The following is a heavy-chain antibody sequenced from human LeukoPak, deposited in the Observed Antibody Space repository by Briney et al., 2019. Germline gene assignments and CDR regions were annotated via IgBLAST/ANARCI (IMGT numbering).Heavy chain of an antibody. D-gene: IGHD3-22*01. J-gene: IGHJ4*02. CDR1: GFTFSSYW. V-gene: IGHV3-7*03. Sequence: PGGSLRLSCAASGFTFSSYWMSWVRQAPGKGLEWVANIKQDGSEKYYVDSVKGRFTTSRDNAKYSLYLQMNSLRAEDTAVYYCARVYDSSALDYWGQGTLVTVPS. CDR2: IKQDGSEK. CDR3: ARVYDSSALDY.